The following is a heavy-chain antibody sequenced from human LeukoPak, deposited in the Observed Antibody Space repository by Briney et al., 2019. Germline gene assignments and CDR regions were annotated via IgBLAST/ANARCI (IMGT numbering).Heavy chain of an antibody. J-gene: IGHJ4*02. Sequence: GGSLRLSCAASGFTFSTYQMNWVRQAPGKGLEWVSYISGSGTTIYYADSVKGRFTITRDNAKNSLYLQMDSLRAEDTAVYYCARQFAYWGQGTLVTVSS. CDR3: ARQFAY. V-gene: IGHV3-48*03. CDR2: ISGSGTTI. CDR1: GFTFSTYQ.